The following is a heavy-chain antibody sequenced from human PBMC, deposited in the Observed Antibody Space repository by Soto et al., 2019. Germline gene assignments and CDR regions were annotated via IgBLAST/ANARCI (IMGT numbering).Heavy chain of an antibody. D-gene: IGHD2-2*01. V-gene: IGHV1-2*02. J-gene: IGHJ5*02. CDR3: ARVVPGAEAWFGP. CDR1: GYTFTGYY. Sequence: ASVKVSCKASGYTFTGYYMHWVRQAPGQGLEWMGWINPNSGGTNYAQKFQGRVTMTRDTSISTAYMELSRLRSDDTAVYYCARVVPGAEAWFGPWGQGTLVTVSS. CDR2: INPNSGGT.